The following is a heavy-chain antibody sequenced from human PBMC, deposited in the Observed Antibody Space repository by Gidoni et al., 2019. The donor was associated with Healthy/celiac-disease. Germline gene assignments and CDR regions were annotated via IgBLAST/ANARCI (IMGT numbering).Heavy chain of an antibody. CDR3: TRDLNWNDVEGRGDWFDP. V-gene: IGHV3-49*03. D-gene: IGHD1-20*01. Sequence: EVQLVESGGGLVQPGRSLRLSCTASGFTLGDYAMSWFRQATGKGLEWVGFIRRKAYGGTTEYATSVKGRLTISRDDSKSIAYLKMNSLKTEDTAVYYCTRDLNWNDVEGRGDWFDPWGQGTLVTVSS. CDR1: GFTLGDYA. CDR2: IRRKAYGGTT. J-gene: IGHJ5*02.